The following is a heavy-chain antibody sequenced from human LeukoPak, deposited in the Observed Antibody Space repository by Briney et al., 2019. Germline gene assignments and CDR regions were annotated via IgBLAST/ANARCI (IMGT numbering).Heavy chain of an antibody. Sequence: ASVKVSCKASGYTFTGYYIHWVRQAPGQGLEWMGWINPNSGGTNYAQKFQGRVTMTRDTSISTAYMELSRPRSDDTAVYYCARAPVVPAPIPNSFYYYMDVWGKGTTVTVSS. D-gene: IGHD2-2*01. J-gene: IGHJ6*03. CDR1: GYTFTGYY. CDR3: ARAPVVPAPIPNSFYYYMDV. CDR2: INPNSGGT. V-gene: IGHV1-2*02.